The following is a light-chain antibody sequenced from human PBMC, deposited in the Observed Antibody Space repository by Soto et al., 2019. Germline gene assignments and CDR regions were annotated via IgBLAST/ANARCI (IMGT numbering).Light chain of an antibody. Sequence: QLVLTQSSSASASLGSSVKLTCTLSSGHSSYIIAWHQQQPGKAPRYLMKLEGSGSYNKGSGVPDRFSGSSSGAERYLTIPNLQFEDEADYYCETWDSNTHTVFGGGTKLTVL. CDR3: ETWDSNTHTV. CDR2: LEGSGSY. J-gene: IGLJ3*02. V-gene: IGLV4-60*02. CDR1: SGHSSYI.